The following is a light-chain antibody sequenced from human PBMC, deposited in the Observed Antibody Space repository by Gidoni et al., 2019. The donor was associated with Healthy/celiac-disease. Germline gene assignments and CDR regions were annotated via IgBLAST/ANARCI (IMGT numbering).Light chain of an antibody. CDR1: QSVSSN. CDR3: QQYNNWPRT. V-gene: IGKV3D-15*01. Sequence: EIVMTRSPATLSVSPGESATLSCRASQSVSSNLAWYQQKPGQAPRLLIYGASTRATGIPARFSGSGSGTEFTHTISSLQSEDFAVYYCQQYNNWPRTFGQGTKLEIK. J-gene: IGKJ2*01. CDR2: GAS.